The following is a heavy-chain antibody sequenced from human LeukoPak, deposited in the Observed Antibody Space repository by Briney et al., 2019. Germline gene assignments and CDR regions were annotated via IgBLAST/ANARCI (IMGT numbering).Heavy chain of an antibody. CDR1: GFTFSSYS. J-gene: IGHJ4*02. Sequence: PGGSLRLSCAASGFTFSSYSMNWVRQAPGKGLEWVSSISSSSSYIYYADSVKGRFTISRDNSKNTLYLQMNSLRAEDTAVYYCAKHAYGSGKQAIDYWGQGTLVTVSS. CDR3: AKHAYGSGKQAIDY. CDR2: ISSSSSYI. D-gene: IGHD3-10*01. V-gene: IGHV3-21*01.